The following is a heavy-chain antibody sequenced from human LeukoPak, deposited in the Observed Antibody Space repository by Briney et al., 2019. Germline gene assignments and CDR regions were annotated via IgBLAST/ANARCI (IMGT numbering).Heavy chain of an antibody. CDR3: ARDHPYCSSTSCPYGMDV. J-gene: IGHJ6*02. Sequence: GGSLRLSCAASGFTFSSYAMHWVRQAPGKGLEWVAVISYDGSNKYYADSVKGRFTISRDNSKNTLYLQMNSLRAEDTAVYYCARDHPYCSSTSCPYGMDVWGQGTTVIVSS. CDR2: ISYDGSNK. CDR1: GFTFSSYA. V-gene: IGHV3-30*04. D-gene: IGHD2-2*01.